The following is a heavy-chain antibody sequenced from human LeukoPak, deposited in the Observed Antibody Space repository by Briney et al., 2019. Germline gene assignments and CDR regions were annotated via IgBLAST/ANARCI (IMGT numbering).Heavy chain of an antibody. D-gene: IGHD5-24*01. CDR3: ARGRRWLQYLIYYFDY. V-gene: IGHV1-69*06. Sequence: ASVKVSCKASGYTFTSYAMHWVRQAPGQRLEWMGGIIPIFGTANYAQKFQGRVTITADKSTSTAYMELSSLRSEDTAVYHCARGRRWLQYLIYYFDYWGQGTLVTVSS. CDR2: IIPIFGTA. CDR1: GYTFTSYA. J-gene: IGHJ4*02.